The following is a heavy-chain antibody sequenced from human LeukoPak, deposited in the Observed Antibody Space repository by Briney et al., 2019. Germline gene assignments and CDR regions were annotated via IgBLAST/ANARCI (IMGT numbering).Heavy chain of an antibody. CDR1: GFTFSSYE. J-gene: IGHJ6*04. CDR3: ARGGIAVAPSYV. V-gene: IGHV3-48*03. Sequence: QAGGSLRLSCAASGFTFSSYEMNWVRQAPGKGLEWISYISGSGSTIYYADSVKGRFTISRDNAKNSLYLQMNSLRAEDTAVFYCARGGIAVAPSYVWGKGTTVTVSS. CDR2: ISGSGSTI. D-gene: IGHD6-19*01.